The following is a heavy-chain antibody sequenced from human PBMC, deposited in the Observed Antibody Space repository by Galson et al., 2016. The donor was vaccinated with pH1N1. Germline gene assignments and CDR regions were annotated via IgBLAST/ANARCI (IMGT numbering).Heavy chain of an antibody. Sequence: ETLSLTCTVSGGSISSYYWSWIRQPPGKGLEWIGYLYNSGGTNYNPSLLSRVTITEDTSRNQFSLKLRSVTAADTAVYYCASAGYRCGWYGIGAFDVWGQGTKVTVSS. D-gene: IGHD6-13*01. CDR3: ASAGYRCGWYGIGAFDV. CDR1: GGSISSYY. J-gene: IGHJ3*01. CDR2: LYNSGGT. V-gene: IGHV4-59*01.